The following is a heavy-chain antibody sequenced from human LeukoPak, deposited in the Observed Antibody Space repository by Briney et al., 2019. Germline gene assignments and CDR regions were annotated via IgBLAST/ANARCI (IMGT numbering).Heavy chain of an antibody. CDR2: IYYSGST. CDR3: AREHKSYDILTGYKNHYGMDV. Sequence: PSETLSLTCTGSGGSISSYYWSWIRQPPGKGLEWIGYIYYSGSTNYNPSLKSRVTISVDTSKNQFSLKLSSVTAADTAVYYCAREHKSYDILTGYKNHYGMDVWGQGTTVTVSS. D-gene: IGHD3-9*01. J-gene: IGHJ6*02. CDR1: GGSISSYY. V-gene: IGHV4-59*01.